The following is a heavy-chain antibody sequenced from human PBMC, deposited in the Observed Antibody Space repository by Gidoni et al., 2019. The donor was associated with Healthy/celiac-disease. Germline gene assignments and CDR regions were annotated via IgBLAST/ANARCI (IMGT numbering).Heavy chain of an antibody. CDR1: GGSFSGYY. V-gene: IGHV4-34*01. Sequence: QVQLQQWGAGLLKPSATLSLPCAVSGGSFSGYYWSWIRQPPGKGLEWIGEINHSGSTNYNPARKSRGTISVDTSKNQFSLKRSSVTAADTAVYYCASARPNYDFWSGYHSTAGFDYWGQGTLVTVSS. CDR2: INHSGST. J-gene: IGHJ4*02. D-gene: IGHD3-3*01. CDR3: ASARPNYDFWSGYHSTAGFDY.